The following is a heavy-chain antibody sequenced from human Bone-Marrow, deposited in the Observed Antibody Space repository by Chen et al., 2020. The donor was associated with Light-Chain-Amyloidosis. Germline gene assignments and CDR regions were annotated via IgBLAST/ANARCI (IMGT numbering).Heavy chain of an antibody. CDR2: IYPDASDA. V-gene: IGHV5-51*01. D-gene: IGHD5-12*01. Sequence: EVQLEQSGPEVKKPGESLKISCKGSGYTFPNYWIGWVRQMPGKGLAWMGVIYPDASDARYRPSFEGQVTISADKSLTTAYLQWRSLKASDTAMYYCARRRDGYNFDYWGQGTLVTVSS. CDR1: GYTFPNYW. J-gene: IGHJ4*02. CDR3: ARRRDGYNFDY.